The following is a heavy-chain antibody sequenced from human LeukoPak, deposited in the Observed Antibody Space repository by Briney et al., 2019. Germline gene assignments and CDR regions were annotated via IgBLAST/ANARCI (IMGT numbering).Heavy chain of an antibody. V-gene: IGHV3-7*01. J-gene: IGHJ5*02. CDR2: IKQDGSEK. CDR1: GFTFSSYW. CDR3: ARVNILTGYLPAVWLDP. D-gene: IGHD3-9*01. Sequence: GGSLRLSCAASGFTFSSYWMSWVRQAPGKGLEWVANIKQDGSEKYYVDSVKGRFTISRDNAKNSLYLQMNSLRAEDTAVYYCARVNILTGYLPAVWLDPWGQGTLVTVSS.